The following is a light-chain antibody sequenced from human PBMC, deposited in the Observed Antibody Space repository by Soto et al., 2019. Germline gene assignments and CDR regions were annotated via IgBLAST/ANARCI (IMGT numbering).Light chain of an antibody. Sequence: IVLTQSACTLSLYIGERATLSCWASQTISSTSLAWYQQKPGLAPRLLIYGASNRATGIPDRFSGSGSGTDFTLTISRLEPEDFAVYYCQQYGSSPITFGQGTRLEIK. CDR3: QQYGSSPIT. CDR1: QTISSTS. CDR2: GAS. J-gene: IGKJ5*01. V-gene: IGKV3-20*01.